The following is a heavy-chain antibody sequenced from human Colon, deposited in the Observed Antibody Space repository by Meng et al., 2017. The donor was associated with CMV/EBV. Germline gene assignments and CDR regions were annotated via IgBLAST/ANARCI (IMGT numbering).Heavy chain of an antibody. J-gene: IGHJ4*02. CDR2: VYISGNT. D-gene: IGHD3-10*01. CDR3: ARDSNLSGLAY. CDR1: GASITSYY. V-gene: IGHV4-4*07. Sequence: QVQLRESGPGLVKPSETLPLTCTVSGASITSYYWSWIRQPAGKGLEWIGRVYISGNTNYNPSLKSRVTMSIDTSKNQLSLNIRSVTAADTAVYYCARDSNLSGLAYWGQGTLVTVSS.